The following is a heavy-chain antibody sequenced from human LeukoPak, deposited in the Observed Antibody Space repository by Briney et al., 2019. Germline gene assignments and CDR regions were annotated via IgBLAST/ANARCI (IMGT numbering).Heavy chain of an antibody. Sequence: GGSLRLSCAASGFTFSSYAMSWIRQAPRKGLEWVSAISGSGGSTYYANSVKGRFTISRDNSKNTLCLQMNSLRAEDTAVYYCAKWDYYDSSGYYYFDYWGQGTLVTVSS. D-gene: IGHD3-22*01. J-gene: IGHJ4*02. CDR3: AKWDYYDSSGYYYFDY. CDR2: ISGSGGST. V-gene: IGHV3-23*01. CDR1: GFTFSSYA.